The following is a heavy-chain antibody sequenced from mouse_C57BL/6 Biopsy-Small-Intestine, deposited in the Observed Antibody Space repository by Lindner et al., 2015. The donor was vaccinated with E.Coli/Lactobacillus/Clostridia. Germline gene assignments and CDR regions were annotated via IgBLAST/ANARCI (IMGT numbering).Heavy chain of an antibody. V-gene: IGHV1-80*01. Sequence: VQLQESGAELVKPGASVKISCKASGYAFSSYWMNWVKQRPGKGLEWIGQIYPGDGDTNYNGKFKGKATLTADKSSSTAYMQLSSLTSEDSAVYFCARWPTTVDYFDYWGQGTTLTVSS. CDR1: GYAFSSYW. CDR3: ARWPTTVDYFDY. J-gene: IGHJ2*01. CDR2: IYPGDGDT. D-gene: IGHD1-1*01.